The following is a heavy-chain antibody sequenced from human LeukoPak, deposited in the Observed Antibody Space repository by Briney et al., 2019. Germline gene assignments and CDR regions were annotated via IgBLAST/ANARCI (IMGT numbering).Heavy chain of an antibody. D-gene: IGHD5-18*01. J-gene: IGHJ5*02. CDR3: ASSKLGYSYGPGSNWFDP. CDR1: GGTFSSYA. V-gene: IGHV1-69*06. Sequence: SVKVSCKASGGTFSSYAISWVRQAPGQGLEWMGGIIPIFGTANYAQKFQGRVTITADKSTSTAYMELSSLRSEDTALYYCASSKLGYSYGPGSNWFDPWGQGTLVTVSS. CDR2: IIPIFGTA.